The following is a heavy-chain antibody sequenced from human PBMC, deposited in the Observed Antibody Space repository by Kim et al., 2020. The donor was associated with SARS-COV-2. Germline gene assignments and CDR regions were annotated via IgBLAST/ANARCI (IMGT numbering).Heavy chain of an antibody. V-gene: IGHV3-13*05. CDR1: GFTFSSYD. CDR3: ARGKYCSGGSCPPDAFDI. D-gene: IGHD2-15*01. J-gene: IGHJ3*02. CDR2: IGTAGDP. Sequence: GGSLRLSCAASGFTFSSYDMHWVRQATGKGLEWVSAIGTAGDPYYPGSVKGRFTISRENAKNSLYLQMNSLRAGDTAVYYCARGKYCSGGSCPPDAFDIWGQGTMVTVSS.